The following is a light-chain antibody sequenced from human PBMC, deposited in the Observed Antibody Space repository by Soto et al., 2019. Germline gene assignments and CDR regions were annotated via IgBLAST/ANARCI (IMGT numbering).Light chain of an antibody. CDR3: QQYNNWGT. Sequence: EIVMTQSPATLSVSPGEKATLSCRASQSVSSNLAWYQQKPGQAPRLLIYGASTRATGIPARFSGIGSGTEFTLTISSLQSEDFAVYYCQQYNNWGTFGQGTKVDIK. V-gene: IGKV3-15*01. CDR2: GAS. CDR1: QSVSSN. J-gene: IGKJ1*01.